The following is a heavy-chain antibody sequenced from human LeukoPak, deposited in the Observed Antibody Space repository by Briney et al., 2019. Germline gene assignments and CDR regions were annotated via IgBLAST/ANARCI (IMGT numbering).Heavy chain of an antibody. V-gene: IGHV3-72*01. CDR2: SRNKADSYTT. CDR3: VRSSYGYLYWYLDL. D-gene: IGHD5-18*01. J-gene: IGHJ2*01. CDR1: GFTFSDHY. Sequence: PGGSPRLSCAASGFTFSDHYMDWVRQAPGKGLEWVGRSRNKADSYTTDYAASVQGRFSISRDDSKNSLYLKMNSLKIEDTAVYYCVRSSYGYLYWYLDLWGRGILVSVSS.